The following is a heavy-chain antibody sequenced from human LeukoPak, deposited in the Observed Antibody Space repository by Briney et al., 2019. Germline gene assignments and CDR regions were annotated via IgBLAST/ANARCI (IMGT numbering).Heavy chain of an antibody. J-gene: IGHJ4*02. D-gene: IGHD6-13*01. Sequence: GGSLRLSCAASGFTFSNYWMSWVRQVPGKGLEWVTNIKQDGSQTYYIDSVKGRFTISRDNAKNSLYLQVNSLRVEDTAIYYCARDRDSGWFPYFESWGQGTLVTVSS. CDR1: GFTFSNYW. CDR3: ARDRDSGWFPYFES. V-gene: IGHV3-7*01. CDR2: IKQDGSQT.